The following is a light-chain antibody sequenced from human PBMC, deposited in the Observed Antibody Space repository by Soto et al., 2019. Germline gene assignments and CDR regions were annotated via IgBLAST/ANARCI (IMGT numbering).Light chain of an antibody. CDR3: SSYTSSSTYV. CDR2: EVN. CDR1: SSDVGDYNY. V-gene: IGLV2-14*01. J-gene: IGLJ1*01. Sequence: QPVLTQPASVSGSPGQSITISCTGASSDVGDYNYVSWYQHHPGKAPKLLIYEVNNRPSGVSDRFSGSKSDNVASLTISWLQAEDEADYYCSSYTSSSTYVFGTGTKVTVL.